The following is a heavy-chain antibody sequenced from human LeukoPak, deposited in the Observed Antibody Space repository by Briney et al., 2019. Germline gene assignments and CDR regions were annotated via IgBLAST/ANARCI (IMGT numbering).Heavy chain of an antibody. Sequence: SETLSLTCTVSGGSISSYYWSWIRQPAGKGLEWIGRIYGTGSTNYNPSLKSRVTMSVDTSKNQFSLRLRSVTAADTAVYYCARQIVSAGTAGFDFWGQGALVTVSS. CDR1: GGSISSYY. CDR3: ARQIVSAGTAGFDF. J-gene: IGHJ4*02. V-gene: IGHV4-4*07. CDR2: IYGTGST. D-gene: IGHD6-13*01.